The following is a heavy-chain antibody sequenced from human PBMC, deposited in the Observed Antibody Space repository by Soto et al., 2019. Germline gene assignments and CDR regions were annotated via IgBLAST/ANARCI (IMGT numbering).Heavy chain of an antibody. CDR3: ASGQCGTNCYIFEY. D-gene: IGHD2-8*01. CDR1: GFTFSSYG. V-gene: IGHV3-30*03. CDR2: MSHDGSKT. Sequence: LRLSCAASGFTFSSYGFHWVRQAPGKGLEWVTLMSHDGSKTFYADSVKGRFTISRDNSKNTLYLQMNSLKAEDTAVYYCASGQCGTNCYIFEYWGQGTLVTVSS. J-gene: IGHJ4*02.